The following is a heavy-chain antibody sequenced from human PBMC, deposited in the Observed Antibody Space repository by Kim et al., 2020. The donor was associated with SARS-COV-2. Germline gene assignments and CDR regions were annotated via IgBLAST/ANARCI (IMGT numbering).Heavy chain of an antibody. CDR3: ARTPEYYYYMDV. Sequence: ASVKVSCKASGYTFTGYYMHWVRQAPGQGLEWMGRINPNSGGTNYAQKFQGRVTMTRDTSISTAYMELSRLRSDDTAVYYCARTPEYYYYMDVWGKGTTVTVSS. CDR1: GYTFTGYY. V-gene: IGHV1-2*06. CDR2: INPNSGGT. J-gene: IGHJ6*03.